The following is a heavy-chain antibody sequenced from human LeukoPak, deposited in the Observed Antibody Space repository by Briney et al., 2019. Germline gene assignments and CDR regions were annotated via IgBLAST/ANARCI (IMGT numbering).Heavy chain of an antibody. V-gene: IGHV3-33*06. J-gene: IGHJ4*02. CDR3: AKDYRVGASQQDY. D-gene: IGHD1-26*01. Sequence: GGSLRLSCAVSGFTFSNHGMHWVRQAPGKGLEWVAIIWSDGSNKYYADSVKGRFTISRDNSRNTLYLQMNSLRAEDTALYYCAKDYRVGASQQDYWGQGTLVTVSS. CDR2: IWSDGSNK. CDR1: GFTFSNHG.